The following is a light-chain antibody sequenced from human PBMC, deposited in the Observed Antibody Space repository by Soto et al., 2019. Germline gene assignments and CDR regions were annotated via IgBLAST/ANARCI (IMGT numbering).Light chain of an antibody. V-gene: IGLV2-14*01. CDR3: SSYTSTMTLV. CDR2: DVS. Sequence: QSVLTQPASVSGSPGQSITISCTGTSSDVGGYKYVSWYQQQPGKAPKLMIYDVSYRPSGVSNRFSGSKSGNTASLTISGLQAEDEADYYCSSYTSTMTLVFGGGTKLTVL. J-gene: IGLJ3*02. CDR1: SSDVGGYKY.